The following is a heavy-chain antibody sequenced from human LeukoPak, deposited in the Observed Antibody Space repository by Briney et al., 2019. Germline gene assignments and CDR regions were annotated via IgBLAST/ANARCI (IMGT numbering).Heavy chain of an antibody. CDR1: GGSISSSNW. J-gene: IGHJ4*02. Sequence: SETLSLTCGVSGGSISSSNWWSWARQPPGKGLEWIGEIYRSGSTNYNPSLKSPVTISADMSKNYFSLRLSSVTAADTATYYCARHRRYYGSGSYYSDFDSWGQGILVTVSS. V-gene: IGHV4-4*02. CDR3: ARHRRYYGSGSYYSDFDS. CDR2: IYRSGST. D-gene: IGHD3-10*01.